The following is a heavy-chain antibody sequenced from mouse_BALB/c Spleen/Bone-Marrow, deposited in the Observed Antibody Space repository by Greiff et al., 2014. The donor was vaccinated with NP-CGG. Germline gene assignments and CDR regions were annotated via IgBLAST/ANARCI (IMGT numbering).Heavy chain of an antibody. J-gene: IGHJ2*01. Sequence: LVESGAELVKPGASVKLSCTASGFNIKDTYMHWVKQRPEQGLEWIGRIDPANGNTKYDPKFQGKATITADTSSNTAYLQLSSLTSEDTAAYYCASYVYGYYFDYWGQGTTLTVSS. V-gene: IGHV14-3*02. CDR3: ASYVYGYYFDY. CDR2: IDPANGNT. CDR1: GFNIKDTY. D-gene: IGHD2-2*01.